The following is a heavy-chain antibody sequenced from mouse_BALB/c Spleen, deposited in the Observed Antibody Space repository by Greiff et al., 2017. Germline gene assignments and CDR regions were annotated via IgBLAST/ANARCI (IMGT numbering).Heavy chain of an antibody. V-gene: IGHV1-87*01. J-gene: IGHJ4*01. CDR1: GYTFTSYW. CDR3: ARYAYAMDY. CDR2: IYPGDGDT. Sequence: QVQLQQSGAELARPGASVKLSCKASGYTFTSYWMQWVKQRPGQGLEWIGAIYPGDGDTRYTQKFKGKATLTADKSSSTAYMQLSSLASEDSAVYYCARYAYAMDYWGQGTSVTVSS.